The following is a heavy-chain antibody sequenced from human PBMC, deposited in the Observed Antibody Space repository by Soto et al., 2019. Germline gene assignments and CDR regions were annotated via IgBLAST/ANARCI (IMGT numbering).Heavy chain of an antibody. CDR1: GFTFSSYS. CDR3: ARGLYFGRFDI. V-gene: IGHV3-21*01. CDR2: ISSSSSYI. Sequence: GGSLRLSCAASGFTFSSYSMNWVRQAPGKGLEWVSSISSSSSYIYYADSVKGRFTISRDNAKNSLSLQMNSLRAEDTAVYYCARGLYFGRFDIWGQGTMVTVSS. J-gene: IGHJ3*02. D-gene: IGHD2-2*02.